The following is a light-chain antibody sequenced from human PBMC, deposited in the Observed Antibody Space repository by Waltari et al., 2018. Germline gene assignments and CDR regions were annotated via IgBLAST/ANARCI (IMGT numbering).Light chain of an antibody. CDR1: QTISNY. CDR3: QQSYSSPRT. V-gene: IGKV1-39*01. CDR2: TTS. J-gene: IGKJ1*01. Sequence: DIQMTQSPSSLSASVGDRVTITRRASQTISNYLNWYQQKPGKAPKLLIYTTSTWQSGVPSRFSGSGSGTDFTLTISSLQPEDFATYYCQQSYSSPRTFGQGTKVEIK.